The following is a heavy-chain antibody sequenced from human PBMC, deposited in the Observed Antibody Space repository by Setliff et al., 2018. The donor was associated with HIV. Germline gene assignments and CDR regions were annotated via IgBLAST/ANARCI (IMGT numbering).Heavy chain of an antibody. D-gene: IGHD3-22*01. CDR2: INTHSGYT. V-gene: IGHV1-18*01. CDR3: ARLDTTGYYFSPHGYFEN. Sequence: ASVKVSCKASGYTFNNYGISWVRQAPGQGLEWMGWINTHSGYTNYAQNVQGRVTMTTDPSTSTAFLELRGLRSVDSAVYYCARLDTTGYYFSPHGYFENWGQGTLVTVSS. J-gene: IGHJ4*02. CDR1: GYTFNNYG.